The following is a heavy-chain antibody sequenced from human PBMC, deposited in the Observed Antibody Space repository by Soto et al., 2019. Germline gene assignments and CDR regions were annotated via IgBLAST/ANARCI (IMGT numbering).Heavy chain of an antibody. V-gene: IGHV1-69*02. CDR2: IIPILGIA. CDR1: GGTFSSYT. Sequence: QVQLVQSGAEVKKPGSSVKVSCKASGGTFSSYTISWVRQAPGQGLEWMGRIIPILGIANYAQKFQGRVTITADKSTXXAXMXXSSLRSEDTAVYYCARVYDILTGYYPYYYYYGMDVWDQGTTVTVSS. D-gene: IGHD3-9*01. J-gene: IGHJ6*02. CDR3: ARVYDILTGYYPYYYYYGMDV.